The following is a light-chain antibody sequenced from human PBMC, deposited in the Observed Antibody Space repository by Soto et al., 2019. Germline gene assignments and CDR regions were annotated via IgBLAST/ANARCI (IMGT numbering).Light chain of an antibody. J-gene: IGKJ1*01. CDR3: HQYNSYPWT. Sequence: DIQMTQSPSTLSASVGDRVTITCRASQSISSWLAWYQQKPGKAPKLLIYDASSLESGVPSRFSGSGSGTEFTLTISSLQPDDFETYYCHQYNSYPWTFGQGPTVDI. CDR2: DAS. V-gene: IGKV1-5*01. CDR1: QSISSW.